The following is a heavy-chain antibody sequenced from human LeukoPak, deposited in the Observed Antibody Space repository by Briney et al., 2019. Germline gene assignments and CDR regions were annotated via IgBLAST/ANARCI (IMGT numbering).Heavy chain of an antibody. D-gene: IGHD3-16*02. J-gene: IGHJ6*02. CDR2: IWYDGSNK. V-gene: IGHV3-33*01. CDR3: ARDQRGITFGGVIDHYGMDV. CDR1: GFTFSSYG. Sequence: PGGSLRLSCAASGFTFSSYGMHWVRQAPGKGLEWVTDIWYDGSNKYYADSVKGRFTISRDNSKNTLYLQMNSLRAEDTAVYYCARDQRGITFGGVIDHYGMDVWGQGTTVTVSS.